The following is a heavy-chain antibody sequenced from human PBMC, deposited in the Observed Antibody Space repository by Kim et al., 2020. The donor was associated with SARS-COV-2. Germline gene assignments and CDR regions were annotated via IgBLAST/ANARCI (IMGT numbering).Heavy chain of an antibody. CDR1: GFVFREFP. CDR2: IRSTIYGGTT. Sequence: GGSLRLSCITSGFVFREFPMAWVRQAPGKGLEWIGFIRSTIYGGTTEYAASVRGRFIISRDDSKNTAHLQMNSLKTEDTAVYYCVRVDCRSVSCYGDHYRNYYGMDVWGQGTTVIVSS. CDR3: VRVDCRSVSCYGDHYRNYYGMDV. D-gene: IGHD2-2*01. V-gene: IGHV3-49*04. J-gene: IGHJ6*02.